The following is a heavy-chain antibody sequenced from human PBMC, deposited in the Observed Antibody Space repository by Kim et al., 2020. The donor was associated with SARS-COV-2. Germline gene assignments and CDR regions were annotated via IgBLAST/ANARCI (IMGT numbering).Heavy chain of an antibody. CDR3: ARGTVAGPGYFDL. J-gene: IGHJ2*01. Sequence: YADSVKGRFTISRDNSKNTLYLQMNSLRAEDMAVYYCARGTVAGPGYFDLWGRGTLVTVSS. V-gene: IGHV3-30*01. D-gene: IGHD6-19*01.